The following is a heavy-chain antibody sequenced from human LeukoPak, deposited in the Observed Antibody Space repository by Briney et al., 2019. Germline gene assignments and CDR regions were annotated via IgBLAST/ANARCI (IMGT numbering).Heavy chain of an antibody. Sequence: PGGSLRLSCAASGFSYINYNLHWVRQAPGKGLEWVAITSSDESQKYYADSVKGRFTISRDNSKNTLFLQMNSLSPEDTAVYYCTRPSGGSGWYYDYWGQGTLVTVSS. CDR3: TRPSGGSGWYYDY. CDR2: TSSDESQK. V-gene: IGHV3-30-3*01. CDR1: GFSYINYN. J-gene: IGHJ4*02. D-gene: IGHD6-19*01.